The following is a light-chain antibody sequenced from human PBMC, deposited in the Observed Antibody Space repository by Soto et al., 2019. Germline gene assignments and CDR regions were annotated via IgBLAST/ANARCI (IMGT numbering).Light chain of an antibody. Sequence: EIVLTQSPATLSLSPGERATLSYRASQALDNFLSWYQQKPGQAPRLLIYDTSNRATGIPARFSGSGSGTDFTLTISSLEPEDFAIYYCHQRRDWSLTFGGGTEVEIK. CDR2: DTS. V-gene: IGKV3-11*01. CDR3: HQRRDWSLT. J-gene: IGKJ4*01. CDR1: QALDNF.